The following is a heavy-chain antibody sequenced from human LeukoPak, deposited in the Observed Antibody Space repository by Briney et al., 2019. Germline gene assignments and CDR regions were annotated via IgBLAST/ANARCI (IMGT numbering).Heavy chain of an antibody. Sequence: SVKVSCKASGGTFSSYAISWVRQAPGQGLEWMGGIIPIFGTANYAQKFQGRVTITTDESTSTAYMELSSLRSEDTAVYYCARGGEVYYYYYMDAWGKGTTVTVSS. CDR1: GGTFSSYA. D-gene: IGHD2-21*01. V-gene: IGHV1-69*05. J-gene: IGHJ6*03. CDR3: ARGGEVYYYYYMDA. CDR2: IIPIFGTA.